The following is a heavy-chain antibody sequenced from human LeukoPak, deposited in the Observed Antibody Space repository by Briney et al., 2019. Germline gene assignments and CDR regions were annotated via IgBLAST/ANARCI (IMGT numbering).Heavy chain of an antibody. CDR3: AKDHEGYYYGMGV. Sequence: AGGSLRLSCAASGFTFRTYGMHWVRQAPGKGLEWVAVISFNGSNKYYAESVRGRFTISRHNSKNTLYLQMNSLRAEDTAVYYCAKDHEGYYYGMGVWGQGTSVTVSS. V-gene: IGHV3-30*18. J-gene: IGHJ6*02. CDR2: ISFNGSNK. CDR1: GFTFRTYG.